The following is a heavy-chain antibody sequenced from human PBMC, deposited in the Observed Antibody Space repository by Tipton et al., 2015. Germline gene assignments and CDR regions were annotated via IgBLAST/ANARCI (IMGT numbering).Heavy chain of an antibody. Sequence: RSLRLSCAASGFTFNSYGMHWVRQAPGKGLQWVAGIWFHPNNKYYADSVKGRFTISRDNAKNTLFLQMNSLRAEDTAIYYCTRVTGYYFDYWGQGTLVTVSS. CDR3: TRVTGYYFDY. D-gene: IGHD3-9*01. V-gene: IGHV3-33*01. J-gene: IGHJ4*02. CDR2: IWFHPNNK. CDR1: GFTFNSYG.